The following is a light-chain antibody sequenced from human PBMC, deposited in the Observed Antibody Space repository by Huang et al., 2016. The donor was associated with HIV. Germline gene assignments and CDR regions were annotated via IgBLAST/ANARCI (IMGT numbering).Light chain of an antibody. V-gene: IGKV2-28*01. CDR1: QSLLHSNGYNY. CDR2: LGS. Sequence: IVMTQSPRSLAVTPGEPASISGRASQSLLHSNGYNYVDWYLQKPGHSPRLLIYLGSNRAAGFPDRFSGSGSGTDFTLKISRVEAEDVGVYYCMQAFRGTFGPGTKVEIK. CDR3: MQAFRGT. J-gene: IGKJ3*01.